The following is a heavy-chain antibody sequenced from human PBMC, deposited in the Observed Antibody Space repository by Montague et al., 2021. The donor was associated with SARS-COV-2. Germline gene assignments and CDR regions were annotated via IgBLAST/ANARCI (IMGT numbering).Heavy chain of an antibody. CDR3: ARSEEVTAMITGLGYYYYCMDV. CDR1: GGSFSGYY. Sequence: SETLSLTCAVYGGSFSGYYWSWIRQPPGKGLEWIGEINHSGSTNYNPSLKSRVTISVDTSKNQFSLKLSSVTAADTAVYYCARSEEVTAMITGLGYYYYCMDVWGKGTTVTVSS. D-gene: IGHD2-21*02. V-gene: IGHV4-34*01. J-gene: IGHJ6*03. CDR2: INHSGST.